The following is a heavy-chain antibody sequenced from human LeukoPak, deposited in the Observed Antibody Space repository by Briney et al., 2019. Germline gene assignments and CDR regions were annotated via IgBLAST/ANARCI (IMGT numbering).Heavy chain of an antibody. Sequence: PGGSLRLSCAASGFTFSSYSMNWVRQAPGKGLEWVSYISSSSSTIYYADSVKGRFTISRDNAKNSLYLQMNSLRAEDTAVYYCARVDDYGDLPTDYWGQGTLVTVSS. D-gene: IGHD4-17*01. CDR2: ISSSSSTI. V-gene: IGHV3-48*01. CDR3: ARVDDYGDLPTDY. CDR1: GFTFSSYS. J-gene: IGHJ4*02.